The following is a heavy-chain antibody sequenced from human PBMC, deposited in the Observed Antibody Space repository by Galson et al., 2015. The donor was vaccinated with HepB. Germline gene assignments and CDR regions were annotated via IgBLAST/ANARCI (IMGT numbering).Heavy chain of an antibody. J-gene: IGHJ6*02. CDR1: GFTVSSNY. V-gene: IGHV3-53*01. CDR3: ARARYYDSSGYPYYYYGMDV. Sequence: SLRLSCAASGFTVSSNYMSWVRQAPGKGLEWVSVIYSGGSTYYADSVKGRFTISRDNSKNTLYLQMNSLRAEDTAVYYCARARYYDSSGYPYYYYGMDVWGQGTTVTVSS. D-gene: IGHD3-22*01. CDR2: IYSGGST.